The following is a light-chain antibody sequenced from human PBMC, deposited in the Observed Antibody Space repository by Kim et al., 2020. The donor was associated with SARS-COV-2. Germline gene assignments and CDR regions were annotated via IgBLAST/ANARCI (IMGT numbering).Light chain of an antibody. V-gene: IGKV3-20*01. CDR2: GAS. Sequence: SPGERATFSCSASQSLGSTYLAWYQQKPGQAPRLLIYGASSRATGIPDRFSGSGSGTDFTLTISRLEPEDFAVYYCQQYGGSPTTFGQGTKVDIK. CDR1: QSLGSTY. CDR3: QQYGGSPTT. J-gene: IGKJ1*01.